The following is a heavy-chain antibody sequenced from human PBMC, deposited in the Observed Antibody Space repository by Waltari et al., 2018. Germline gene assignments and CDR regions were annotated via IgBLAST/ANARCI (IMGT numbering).Heavy chain of an antibody. J-gene: IGHJ3*02. V-gene: IGHV4-38-2*01. D-gene: IGHD6-13*01. CDR1: GYSISSGYS. CDR2: IYHSGST. Sequence: QVQLQESGPGLVKPSETLSLTCAVSGYSISSGYSWGWIRQPPGKGLEWIGSIYHSGSTYYNPSLKSRVTISVDTSKNQFSLKLSSVTAADTAVYYCARHGEQQLFWAFDIWGQGTMVTVSS. CDR3: ARHGEQQLFWAFDI.